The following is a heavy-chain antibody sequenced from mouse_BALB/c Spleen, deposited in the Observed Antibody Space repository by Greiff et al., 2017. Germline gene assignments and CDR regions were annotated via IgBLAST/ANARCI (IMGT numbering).Heavy chain of an antibody. J-gene: IGHJ4*01. Sequence: QVQLQQSGPSLVQPSQSLSITCTVSGFSLTSYGVHWVRQSPGKGLEWLGVICRGGSTDYNAAFMSRLSITKDNSKSQVFFKMNSLQADDTAIYYCAIQLGLLDYYAMDYWGQGTSVTVSS. CDR1: GFSLTSYG. V-gene: IGHV2-5-1*01. D-gene: IGHD3-1*01. CDR2: ICRGGST. CDR3: AIQLGLLDYYAMDY.